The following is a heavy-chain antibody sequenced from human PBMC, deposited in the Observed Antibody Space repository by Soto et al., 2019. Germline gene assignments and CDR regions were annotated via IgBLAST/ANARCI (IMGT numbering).Heavy chain of an antibody. D-gene: IGHD4-17*01. Sequence: QVQLVQSGAEVKKPGASVKVSCKASGYSFTSYHMHWVRQAPGQGLEWMGIINPSGSRTTYSQKFQGRLAMTRDTSTSTVSMELSSLRSEDTALYYCARDDVRAYGAYVGVLGWFDPWGQGTLVTVSS. CDR3: ARDDVRAYGAYVGVLGWFDP. V-gene: IGHV1-46*01. J-gene: IGHJ5*02. CDR1: GYSFTSYH. CDR2: INPSGSRT.